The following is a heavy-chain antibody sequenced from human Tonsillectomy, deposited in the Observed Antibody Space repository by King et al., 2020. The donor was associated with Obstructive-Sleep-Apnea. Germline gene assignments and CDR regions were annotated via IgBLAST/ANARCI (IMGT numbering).Heavy chain of an antibody. D-gene: IGHD5/OR15-5a*01. V-gene: IGHV4-39*07. CDR3: ARDKSTTTYGMDV. Sequence: LQLQESGPRLVKPSETLSLTCTVSDGSISSSHHYWGWIRQPPGKGLEWIGSVYYRGSTYYNPSLKSRVTISVDTSKNQFSLKLSFVTAADTAVYFCARDKSTTTYGMDVWGQGTTVTVSS. CDR1: DGSISSSHHY. CDR2: VYYRGST. J-gene: IGHJ6*02.